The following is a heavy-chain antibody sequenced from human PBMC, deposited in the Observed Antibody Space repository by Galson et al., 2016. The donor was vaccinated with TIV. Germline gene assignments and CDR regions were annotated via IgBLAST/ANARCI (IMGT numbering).Heavy chain of an antibody. CDR2: MYPADSDV. CDR1: GYSFTSSW. CDR3: ARAPGYSGYSYWYFDD. J-gene: IGHJ4*02. D-gene: IGHD5-18*01. V-gene: IGHV5-51*03. Sequence: QSGAEVKEPGESLRISCKSSGYSFTSSWIAWVRLLPGKGLQWVGIMYPADSDVRYSPSFEGQVTISPDASISTAYLQWSSLEASDTAIYYCARAPGYSGYSYWYFDDWGQGTLVTVSS.